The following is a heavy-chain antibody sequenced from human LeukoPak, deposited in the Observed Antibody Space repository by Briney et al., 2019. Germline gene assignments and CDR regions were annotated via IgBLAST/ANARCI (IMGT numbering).Heavy chain of an antibody. CDR1: GFTFSSYG. CDR3: ARSRGIVVPAAMFDY. CDR2: IWYDGSNK. Sequence: GRSLRLSCAASGFTFSSYGMHWVRQAPGKGLEWVAVIWYDGSNKYYADSVKGRFTISRDNSKNTLYLQMNSLRAEDTAVYHCARSRGIVVPAAMFDYWGQGTLVTVSS. D-gene: IGHD2-2*01. V-gene: IGHV3-33*01. J-gene: IGHJ4*02.